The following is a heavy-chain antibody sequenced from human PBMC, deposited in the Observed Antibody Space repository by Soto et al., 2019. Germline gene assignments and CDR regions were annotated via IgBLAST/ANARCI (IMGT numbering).Heavy chain of an antibody. D-gene: IGHD2-21*02. CDR2: IYWDDDK. J-gene: IGHJ6*02. V-gene: IGHV2-5*02. CDR3: IQSRCGGDCLQSYASHYYYGLDV. CDR1: GFSLSTSGVG. Sequence: QITLKESGPTLVKPTQTLTLTCTFSGFSLSTSGVGVGWIRQPPGKALEWLALIYWDDDKRYSPSLRSRLTISKDTSNNQVVLTMTNMDPADTAPYYCIQSRCGGDCLQSYASHYYYGLDVWGQGTTVAVSS.